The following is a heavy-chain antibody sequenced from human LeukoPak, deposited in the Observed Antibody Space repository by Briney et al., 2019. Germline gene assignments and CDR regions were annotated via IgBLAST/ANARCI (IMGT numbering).Heavy chain of an antibody. D-gene: IGHD6-6*01. Sequence: GGSLRLSCAASGFTFSDYYMSWIRQAPGKGLEWVSYISSSGSTIYYADSVKGRFTISRDNAKNSLHLQMNSLRAEDTAVYYCARERWSIAARPSWFDPWGQGTLVTVSS. CDR3: ARERWSIAARPSWFDP. CDR2: ISSSGSTI. J-gene: IGHJ5*02. V-gene: IGHV3-11*04. CDR1: GFTFSDYY.